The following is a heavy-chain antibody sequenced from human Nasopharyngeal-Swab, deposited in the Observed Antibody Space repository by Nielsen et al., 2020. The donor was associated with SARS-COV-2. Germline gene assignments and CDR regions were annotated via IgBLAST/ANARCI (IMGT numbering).Heavy chain of an antibody. V-gene: IGHV3-66*02. CDR2: IYSGGST. J-gene: IGHJ4*02. Sequence: GESLKISCAASGFTVSSNYMSWVRQAPGKGLEWVSVIYSGGSTYYADSVKGRFTISRDNFKNTLYLQMNSLRAEDTAVYYCARDGDYTLDYWGQGTLVTVSS. CDR1: GFTVSSNY. CDR3: ARDGDYTLDY. D-gene: IGHD4-17*01.